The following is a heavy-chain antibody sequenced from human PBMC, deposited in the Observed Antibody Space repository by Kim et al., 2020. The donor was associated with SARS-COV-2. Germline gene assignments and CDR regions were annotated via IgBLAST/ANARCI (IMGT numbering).Heavy chain of an antibody. Sequence: GGSLRLSCAASGFTFSGSPIHWVRQPSGKGLEWVGRIRSKRNGHTIAYAASVKGRFTVSRDDSKNTAFLQMNSLKTEDTAIYYCTRVNPSGDSYWDALDIWGQGTMVTVSS. CDR1: GFTFSGSP. CDR3: TRVNPSGDSYWDALDI. J-gene: IGHJ3*02. V-gene: IGHV3-73*01. D-gene: IGHD2-21*02. CDR2: IRSKRNGHTI.